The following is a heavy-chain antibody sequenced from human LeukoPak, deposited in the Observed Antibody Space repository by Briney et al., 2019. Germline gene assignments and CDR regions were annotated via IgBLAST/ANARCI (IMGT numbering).Heavy chain of an antibody. CDR1: GYTFSDHL. V-gene: IGHV1-2*02. CDR2: INPNNGDT. D-gene: IGHD2-15*01. Sequence: GASVKVSCKTSGYTFSDHLIHWVRQVPGQGLEWMGWINPNNGDTNYAQRFQGRVTMTRDTSISAAYMELSRLRSDDTAVYYCARDKDRGSSGGGNDYWGQGTLVAVSS. CDR3: ARDKDRGSSGGGNDY. J-gene: IGHJ4*02.